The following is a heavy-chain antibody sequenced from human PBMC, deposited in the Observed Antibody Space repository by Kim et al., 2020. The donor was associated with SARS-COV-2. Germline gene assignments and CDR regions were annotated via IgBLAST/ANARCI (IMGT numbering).Heavy chain of an antibody. V-gene: IGHV3-11*01. CDR2: ISSSGSTI. Sequence: GGSLRLSCAASGFTFSDYYMSWIRQAPGKGLEWVSYISSSGSTIYYADSVKGRFTISRDNAKNSLYLQMNSLRAEDTAVYYCATGYCSGGSCYEYFDYWGQGTLVTVSS. CDR1: GFTFSDYY. CDR3: ATGYCSGGSCYEYFDY. D-gene: IGHD2-15*01. J-gene: IGHJ4*02.